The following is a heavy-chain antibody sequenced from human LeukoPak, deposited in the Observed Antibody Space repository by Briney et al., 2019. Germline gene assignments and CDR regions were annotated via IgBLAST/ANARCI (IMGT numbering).Heavy chain of an antibody. V-gene: IGHV1-69*01. Sequence: GASVKVSCKASGGTFSSYAISWVRQAPGQGLEWMGGIIPIFGTANYAQKFQGRVTITADESTSTAYMELSSLRSEDTAVYYCARELLDYYDSSGYHRYFDYWGQGTLVTVPS. CDR1: GGTFSSYA. CDR3: ARELLDYYDSSGYHRYFDY. CDR2: IIPIFGTA. D-gene: IGHD3-22*01. J-gene: IGHJ4*02.